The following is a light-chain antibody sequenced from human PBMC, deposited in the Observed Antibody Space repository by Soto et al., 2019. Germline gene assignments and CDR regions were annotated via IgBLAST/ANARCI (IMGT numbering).Light chain of an antibody. CDR2: GAS. J-gene: IGKJ1*01. CDR3: QQYNNWPWT. CDR1: QSISGT. Sequence: EILMTQAPCTLSVSPGGIATLSCRASQSISGTLAWYQQKPGQAPRLLIYGASTRATSFPARFSGSGSGTDFTLTISSLQSEDFAVYYCQQYNNWPWTFGQGTKVDIK. V-gene: IGKV3-15*01.